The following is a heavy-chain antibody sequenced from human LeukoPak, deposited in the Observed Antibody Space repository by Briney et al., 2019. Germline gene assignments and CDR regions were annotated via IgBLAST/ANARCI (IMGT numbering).Heavy chain of an antibody. Sequence: GGSLRLSCAASGFIFTNYFMSWVRQAPGKGLEWVASIKHDGSEKYYVDSVRGRFAISRDNTMNSLYLQMSSLRAEDTAVYYCARDCGAAITGPRFDLWGQGARVTVSS. CDR3: ARDCGAAITGPRFDL. CDR1: GFIFTNYF. CDR2: IKHDGSEK. V-gene: IGHV3-7*01. J-gene: IGHJ4*02. D-gene: IGHD2-8*02.